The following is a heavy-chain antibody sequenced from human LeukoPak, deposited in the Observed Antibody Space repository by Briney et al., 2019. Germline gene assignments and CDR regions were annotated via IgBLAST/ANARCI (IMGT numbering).Heavy chain of an antibody. D-gene: IGHD1-26*01. CDR2: IRQDGDLK. Sequence: GGSLRLSCAASGFTFSSYWMSWVRQAPGKGLEWVANIRQDGDLKHYVDSVRGRFTISRDNAENSLYLQMNSLRAEDTAIYYCAREIVGTIKSYFDYWGQGTLVTVSS. CDR3: AREIVGTIKSYFDY. CDR1: GFTFSSYW. J-gene: IGHJ4*02. V-gene: IGHV3-7*01.